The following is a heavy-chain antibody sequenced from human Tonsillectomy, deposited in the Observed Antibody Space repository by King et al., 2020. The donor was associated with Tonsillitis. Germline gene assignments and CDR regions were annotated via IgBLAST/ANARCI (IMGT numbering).Heavy chain of an antibody. J-gene: IGHJ6*02. CDR1: GFTVSSNY. CDR3: AIISSSSSPYYYYGMDV. CDR2: IYRDGST. D-gene: IGHD6-6*01. V-gene: IGHV3-53*04. Sequence: DVQLVESGGGLVQPGGSLRLSCEASGFTVSSNYMTWVRQAPGKGLEWVSVIYRDGSTYYADSGKGRFTISRHNSKNTLYLQMNSLRTEDTAVYYCAIISSSSSPYYYYGMDVWGQGITVTVSS.